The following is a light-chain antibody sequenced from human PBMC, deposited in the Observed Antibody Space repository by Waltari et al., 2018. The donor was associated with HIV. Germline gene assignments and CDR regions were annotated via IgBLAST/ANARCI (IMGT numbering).Light chain of an antibody. CDR3: QSYDNNLGGSV. J-gene: IGLJ3*02. Sequence: QPTPGTAPKPLIHGNTNRPSGFPDRFSGSKSCTAASLAIAGLQADDEADYYCQSYDNNLGGSVFGGGSKLTVL. CDR2: GNT. V-gene: IGLV1-40*01.